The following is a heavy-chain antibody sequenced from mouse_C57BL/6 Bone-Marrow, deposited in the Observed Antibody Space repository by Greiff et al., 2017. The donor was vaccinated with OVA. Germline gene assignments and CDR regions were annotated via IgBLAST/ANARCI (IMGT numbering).Heavy chain of an antibody. CDR2: ISSGGSYT. CDR1: GFTFSSYG. D-gene: IGHD1-1*01. J-gene: IGHJ2*01. V-gene: IGHV5-6*01. Sequence: EVKLMESGGDLVKPGGSLKLSCAASGFTFSSYGMSWVRQTPDKRLEWVATISSGGSYTYYPDSVKGRFTLSRDNAKNTLYLQMSSLKSEDTAMYYCARHYYGSSYYWGQGTTLTVSS. CDR3: ARHYYGSSYY.